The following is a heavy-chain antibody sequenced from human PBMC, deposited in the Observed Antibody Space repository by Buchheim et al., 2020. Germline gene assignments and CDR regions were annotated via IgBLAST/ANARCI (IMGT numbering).Heavy chain of an antibody. CDR1: GFTFSSYS. CDR2: ISSSSSTI. Sequence: EVQLVESGGGLVQPGGSLRLSCAASGFTFSSYSMNWVRQAPGKGLEWVSYISSSSSTIYYADSVKGRFTISRDNAKNSLYLQMNSLRAEDTAAYYCARELQSSSFFDYYYGMDVWGQGTT. D-gene: IGHD6-6*01. V-gene: IGHV3-48*04. CDR3: ARELQSSSFFDYYYGMDV. J-gene: IGHJ6*02.